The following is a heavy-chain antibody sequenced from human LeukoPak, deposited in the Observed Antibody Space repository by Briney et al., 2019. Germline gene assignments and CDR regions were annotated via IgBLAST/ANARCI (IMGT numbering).Heavy chain of an antibody. V-gene: IGHV6-1*01. CDR1: GDSVSSNSAV. CDR2: TYYRSKWYN. Sequence: SQTLSLTCGVSGDSVSSNSAVWNWIRQSPSRGLEWLGRTYYRSKWYNDYAESVKSRITVNPDTSKNQFSLQLNSMTPEDTAVYYCAQGGAAAGFDYWGQGTLVTVSS. D-gene: IGHD6-25*01. CDR3: AQGGAAAGFDY. J-gene: IGHJ4*02.